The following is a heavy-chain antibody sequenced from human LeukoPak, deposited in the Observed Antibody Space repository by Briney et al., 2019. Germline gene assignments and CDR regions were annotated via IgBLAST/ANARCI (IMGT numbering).Heavy chain of an antibody. CDR1: GFAFSSYG. Sequence: GWSLRLSCAASGFAFSSYGMYWVFQAPGKGLERVALISYDGSNKYYADSVKGRFTISRDNSKNTLYLQMHSLRVEDTAMYYCAKDRSSSWTWTIDYWGQGTLVTVSS. J-gene: IGHJ4*02. CDR2: ISYDGSNK. CDR3: AKDRSSSWTWTIDY. V-gene: IGHV3-30*18. D-gene: IGHD6-13*01.